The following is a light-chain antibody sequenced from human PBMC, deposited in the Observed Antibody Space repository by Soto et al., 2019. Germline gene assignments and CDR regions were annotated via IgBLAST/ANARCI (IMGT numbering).Light chain of an antibody. CDR3: CSYAGSFTFV. CDR2: DVG. V-gene: IGLV2-11*01. J-gene: IGLJ3*02. Sequence: QSVLTQPRSVSASPGQSVTISCTGTSNDVGYFNYVSWYQHHPGKAPKLMIYDVGKRPSGVPDRFSGSKSGNTASLTISGLQAEDEADYYCCSYAGSFTFVFGGGTQLTVL. CDR1: SNDVGYFNY.